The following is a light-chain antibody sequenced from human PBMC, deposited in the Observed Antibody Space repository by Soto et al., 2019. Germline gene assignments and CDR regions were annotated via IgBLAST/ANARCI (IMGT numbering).Light chain of an antibody. CDR1: QSVSSTY. CDR3: QQYGSSPFT. Sequence: EIMLTQSPGTLSLSPGERATLSCRASQSVSSTYLAWFQQKPGQAPRLLLYGASSRATGIPDRFSGSGYGSDFTLTISRLEPEDSAVYYCQQYGSSPFTFGPGTKVDIK. V-gene: IGKV3-20*01. J-gene: IGKJ3*01. CDR2: GAS.